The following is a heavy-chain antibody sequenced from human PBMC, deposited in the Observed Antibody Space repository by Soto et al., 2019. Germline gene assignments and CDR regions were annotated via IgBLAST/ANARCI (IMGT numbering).Heavy chain of an antibody. Sequence: GGSLRLSCAASGFTFSSYGMHWVRQAPGKGLEWVAVISYDGSNKYYADSVKGRFTISRDNSKNTLYLQMNSLRAEDTAVYYCAKAKYYYDSSGYLYYFDYWGQGTLVTVSS. CDR2: ISYDGSNK. CDR1: GFTFSSYG. J-gene: IGHJ4*02. CDR3: AKAKYYYDSSGYLYYFDY. V-gene: IGHV3-30*18. D-gene: IGHD3-22*01.